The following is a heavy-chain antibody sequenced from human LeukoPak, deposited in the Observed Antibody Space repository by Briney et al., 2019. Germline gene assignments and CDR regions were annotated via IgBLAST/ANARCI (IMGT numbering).Heavy chain of an antibody. D-gene: IGHD1-7*01. CDR2: IYHSGST. J-gene: IGHJ4*02. Sequence: PSETLSLTCTVSGGSISSGGYYWSWIRQPPGKGLEWIGYIYHSGSTYYNPSLKSRVTISVDRSKNQFSLKLSSVTAADTAVYYCARGITGTTHPFGYFDYWGQGTLVTVSS. CDR1: GGSISSGGYY. V-gene: IGHV4-30-2*01. CDR3: ARGITGTTHPFGYFDY.